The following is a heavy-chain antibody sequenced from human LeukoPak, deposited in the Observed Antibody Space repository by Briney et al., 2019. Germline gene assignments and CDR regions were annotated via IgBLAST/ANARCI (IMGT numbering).Heavy chain of an antibody. CDR3: ATYQLLQYRSWSHKSPFDY. CDR1: GFTFSSYS. V-gene: IGHV3-48*02. Sequence: PGGSLRLSCAASGFTFSSYSMNWVRQAPGKGLEWVSYISSSSSTIYYADSVKGRFTISRDNAKNSLYLQMNSLRDEDTAVYYCATYQLLQYRSWSHKSPFDYWGQGTLVTASS. J-gene: IGHJ4*02. CDR2: ISSSSSTI. D-gene: IGHD2-2*01.